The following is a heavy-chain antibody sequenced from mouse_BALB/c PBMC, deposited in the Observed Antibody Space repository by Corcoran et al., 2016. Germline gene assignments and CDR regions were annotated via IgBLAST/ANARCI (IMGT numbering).Heavy chain of an antibody. J-gene: IGHJ1*01. CDR2: INPYNDGT. CDR3: ASTSTMITRYFDV. Sequence: EVQLQQSGPELVKPGASVKMSCKASGYTFTSYVMHWVRQKPGQGLEWIGYINPYNDGTKYNEKFKGKATLTSDKSSSTAYMELSSLTSEDSAGDDCASTSTMITRYFDVWGAGTTVTVSS. D-gene: IGHD2-4*01. V-gene: IGHV1S136*01. CDR1: GYTFTSYV.